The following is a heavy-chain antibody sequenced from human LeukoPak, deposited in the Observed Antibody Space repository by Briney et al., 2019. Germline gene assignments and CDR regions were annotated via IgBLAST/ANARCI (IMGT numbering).Heavy chain of an antibody. J-gene: IGHJ3*02. CDR1: GFTFSRYW. CDR2: INSDGRST. V-gene: IGHV3-74*01. CDR3: ARERPDAFDI. Sequence: GGSLRLSCAASGFTFSRYWMHWVSQAPGKGMVWVSRINSDGRSTSYADSAKGRFTISRDNAKNTLYLQMNSLTVEDTAVYYCARERPDAFDIWGLGTMVTVSS.